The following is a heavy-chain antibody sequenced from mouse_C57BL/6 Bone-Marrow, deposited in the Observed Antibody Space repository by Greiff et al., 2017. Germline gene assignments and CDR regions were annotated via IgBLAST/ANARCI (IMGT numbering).Heavy chain of an antibody. J-gene: IGHJ4*01. CDR1: GYTFTSYG. CDR3: ARRLITTVVADYAMGD. V-gene: IGHV1-81*01. Sequence: QVQLQQSGAELARPGASVKLSCKASGYTFTSYGISWVKQRTGQGLEWIGEIYPRSGNTNYNEKFKGKATLTADKSSSTAYMELRSLTSEDSAVYFCARRLITTVVADYAMGDWGQGTSVTVSS. D-gene: IGHD1-1*01. CDR2: IYPRSGNT.